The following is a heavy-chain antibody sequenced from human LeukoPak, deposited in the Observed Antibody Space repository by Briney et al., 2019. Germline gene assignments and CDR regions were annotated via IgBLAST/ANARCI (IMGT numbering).Heavy chain of an antibody. J-gene: IGHJ3*02. CDR3: ARPPTYYYDSSRYYLDAFDI. Sequence: GEGLQISCQASGCSFTWSWIAWVRPVAGKGGEWLGTIYPGDCDTRYSPSFLGKVTISADKSISTAYLQWRSRKASDTAMYYCARPPTYYYDSSRYYLDAFDIWGQGTMVTVSS. D-gene: IGHD3-22*01. CDR1: GCSFTWSW. CDR2: IYPGDCDT. V-gene: IGHV5-51*01.